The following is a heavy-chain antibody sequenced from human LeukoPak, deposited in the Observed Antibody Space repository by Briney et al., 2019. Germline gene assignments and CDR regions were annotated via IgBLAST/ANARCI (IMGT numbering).Heavy chain of an antibody. D-gene: IGHD1-14*01. V-gene: IGHV3-20*04. CDR3: ATNPPGRTYLQD. CDR2: INWIGDTT. CDR1: GFTFDDYG. Sequence: GRSLRLSCAASGFTFDDYGMTWVRQVPGKGLEWIAEINWIGDTTRYGDSVRGRFTTSRDNAKNSLDLQINSLRVEDTAFYYCATNPPGRTYLQDWGQGTLVTVSS. J-gene: IGHJ1*01.